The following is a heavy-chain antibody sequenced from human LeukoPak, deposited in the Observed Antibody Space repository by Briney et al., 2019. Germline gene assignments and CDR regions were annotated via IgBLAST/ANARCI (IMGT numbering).Heavy chain of an antibody. Sequence: PGGSLRLSCAASAFTDSGTYMSWVRLAPGKGLEWVSLIYSGGGTYYADCVKGRFTISRDNSKKTLYLQMNSLRADDTAVYYCARGYSGTGFWGQGTLVTVSS. J-gene: IGHJ4*02. D-gene: IGHD1-26*01. V-gene: IGHV3-53*01. CDR2: IYSGGGT. CDR3: ARGYSGTGF. CDR1: AFTDSGTY.